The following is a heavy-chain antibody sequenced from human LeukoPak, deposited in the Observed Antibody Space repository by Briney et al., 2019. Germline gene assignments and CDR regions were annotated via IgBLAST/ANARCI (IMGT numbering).Heavy chain of an antibody. V-gene: IGHV4-34*01. CDR3: ARANWGTRYFDY. D-gene: IGHD7-27*01. Sequence: SETLSLTCVVYGGSFSGYYWSWIRQPPGKGLEWIGEIYHSGSTNYNPSLKSRVTISVDKSKNQFSLKLSSVTAADTAVYYRARANWGTRYFDYWGQGTLVTVSS. J-gene: IGHJ4*02. CDR2: IYHSGST. CDR1: GGSFSGYY.